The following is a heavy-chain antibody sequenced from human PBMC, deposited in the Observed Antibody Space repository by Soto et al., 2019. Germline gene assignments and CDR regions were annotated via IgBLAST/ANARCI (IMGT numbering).Heavy chain of an antibody. CDR1: GGSISSYY. CDR3: ARQPGYYDILTGYSTYYFDY. J-gene: IGHJ4*02. CDR2: IYYRGNT. V-gene: IGHV4-59*08. D-gene: IGHD3-9*01. Sequence: PSEILSLTCAVSGGSISSYYWNWIRQPPGKGLEWIGYIYYRGNTNYNPSLKSRVTISVDTSKNQFSLKLSSVTAADTAVYYCARQPGYYDILTGYSTYYFDYWGQGTPVTVSS.